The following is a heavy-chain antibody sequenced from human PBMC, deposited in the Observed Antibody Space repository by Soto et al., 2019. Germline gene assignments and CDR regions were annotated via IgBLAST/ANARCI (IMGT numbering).Heavy chain of an antibody. D-gene: IGHD6-19*01. CDR3: ARAAYSSGWYLHRTLSWWFDP. Sequence: GASVKVSCKASGYTFTSYDINWVRQATGQGLERMGWMNPNSGNTGYAQKFQGRVTMTRNTSISTAYMELSSLRSEDTAVYYCARAAYSSGWYLHRTLSWWFDPWGQGTLVTVSS. CDR2: MNPNSGNT. V-gene: IGHV1-8*01. CDR1: GYTFTSYD. J-gene: IGHJ5*02.